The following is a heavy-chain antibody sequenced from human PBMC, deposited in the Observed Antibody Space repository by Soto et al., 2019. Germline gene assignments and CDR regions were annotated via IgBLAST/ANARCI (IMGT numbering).Heavy chain of an antibody. CDR2: SSRSGSTI. CDR3: SIGYYSKKFDY. V-gene: IGHV3-48*03. J-gene: IGHJ4*02. Sequence: EVQLVESGGGVVQPGGSLRLSCSASGFSFSDSEMNWVRQAPGKGLEWVSYSSRSGSTIEYADSVKGRFTISRDYAKNALYLQMNSLRVEDTAVYYCSIGYYSKKFDYGGQGTLVTVSS. CDR1: GFSFSDSE. D-gene: IGHD3-22*01.